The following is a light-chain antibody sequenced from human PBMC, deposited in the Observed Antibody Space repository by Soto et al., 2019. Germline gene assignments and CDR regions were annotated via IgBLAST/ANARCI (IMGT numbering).Light chain of an antibody. J-gene: IGLJ3*02. CDR3: GTWDSSLSAWV. CDR2: ENN. Sequence: QSVLTQPPSVSEAQGQKVTSSCSGSSSNIGNNYVSWYQQLPRTAPKLLIYENNKRPSGIPDRFSGSKSGTSATLGITGLQTGDEADYYCGTWDSSLSAWVFGGGTKLTVL. V-gene: IGLV1-51*02. CDR1: SSNIGNNY.